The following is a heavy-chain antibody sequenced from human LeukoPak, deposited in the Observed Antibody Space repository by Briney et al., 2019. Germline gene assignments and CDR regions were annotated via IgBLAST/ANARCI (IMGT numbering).Heavy chain of an antibody. CDR1: GGSFSGYY. D-gene: IGHD1-1*01. V-gene: IGHV4-34*01. CDR2: INHSGST. J-gene: IGHJ4*02. Sequence: PSETLSLTCAVYGGSFSGYYWSWIRQPPGKGLEWIGEINHSGSTNYNPSLKSRVTISIDTSKSQFSLRLNSVTAADTAVYYCARTGETFFDYWGQGTLVTVSS. CDR3: ARTGETFFDY.